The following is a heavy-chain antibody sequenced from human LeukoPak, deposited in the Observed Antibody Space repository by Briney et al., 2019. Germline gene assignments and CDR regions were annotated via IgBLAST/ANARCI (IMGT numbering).Heavy chain of an antibody. CDR3: ARDDYGGNSGTDAFDI. V-gene: IGHV1-18*01. D-gene: IGHD4-23*01. J-gene: IGHJ3*02. CDR1: GYTFTSYG. Sequence: ASVKVSCKASGYTFTSYGISWVRQAPGQGLEWMGWISAYNGNTNYAQKLQGRVTMTTDTSTSTAYMELRSLRSDDTAVYYCARDDYGGNSGTDAFDIWGQGTMVTVSS. CDR2: ISAYNGNT.